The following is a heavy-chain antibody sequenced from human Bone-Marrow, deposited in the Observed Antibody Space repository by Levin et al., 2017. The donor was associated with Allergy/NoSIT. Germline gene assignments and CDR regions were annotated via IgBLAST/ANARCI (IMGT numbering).Heavy chain of an antibody. Sequence: PGGSLRLSCSASGFTFSSFAMHWVRQAPGKGLEWVALISFDGRLKYYADSLVGRFTISRDNSRNTVFLQMPSLGPKDTAVYFCATDKTALFTNYYAVDIWGQGTTVTVSS. V-gene: IGHV3-30-3*01. CDR3: ATDKTALFTNYYAVDI. CDR1: GFTFSSFA. CDR2: ISFDGRLK. D-gene: IGHD2-2*01. J-gene: IGHJ6*02.